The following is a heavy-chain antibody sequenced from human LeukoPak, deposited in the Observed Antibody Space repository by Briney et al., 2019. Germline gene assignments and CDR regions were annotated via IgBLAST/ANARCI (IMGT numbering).Heavy chain of an antibody. D-gene: IGHD4-23*01. V-gene: IGHV1-24*01. CDR2: IIPIFGIT. Sequence: ASVKVSCKVSGYTLTELSMHWVRQAPGKGLEWMGGIIPIFGITNSAQKFQDRVTITADKATSTAYMELSSLRSEDTAVYFCARVTLGYYYMDVWGRGTTVTVSS. J-gene: IGHJ6*03. CDR3: ARVTLGYYYMDV. CDR1: GYTLTELS.